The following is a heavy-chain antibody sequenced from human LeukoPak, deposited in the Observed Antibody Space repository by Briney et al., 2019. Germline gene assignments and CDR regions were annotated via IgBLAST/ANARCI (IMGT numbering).Heavy chain of an antibody. CDR3: ARGSRRGGIAAAGNWFGP. D-gene: IGHD6-13*01. CDR1: GFTFSSYA. CDR2: ISYDGSNK. J-gene: IGHJ5*02. V-gene: IGHV3-30*04. Sequence: GGSLRLSCAASGFTFSSYAMHWVRQAPGKGLEWVAVISYDGSNKYYADSVKGRFTISRDNSKNTLYLQMNSLRAEDTAVYYCARGSRRGGIAAAGNWFGPWGQGTLVTVSS.